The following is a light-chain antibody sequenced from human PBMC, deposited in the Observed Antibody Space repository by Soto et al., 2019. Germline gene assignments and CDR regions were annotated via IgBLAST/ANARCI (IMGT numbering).Light chain of an antibody. Sequence: EIVLTQSPGTLSLSPGERATLSCRASQSVSSSYLAWYQQKPGQAPRLLIYNASTRATGIPVRFSGSGSGTDFTLTISRLEPEDFAVYYCQPYGSSPPGITFGQGTRLEIK. V-gene: IGKV3-20*01. CDR3: QPYGSSPPGIT. J-gene: IGKJ5*01. CDR1: QSVSSSY. CDR2: NAS.